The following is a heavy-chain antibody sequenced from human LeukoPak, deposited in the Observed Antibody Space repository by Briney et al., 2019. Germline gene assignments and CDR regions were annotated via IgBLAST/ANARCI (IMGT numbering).Heavy chain of an antibody. J-gene: IGHJ4*02. CDR2: IYSDNT. D-gene: IGHD5-12*01. Sequence: GGSLRRACTVSGFTVSSNSMSWVRQAPGKGLEWVSFIYSDNTHYSDSVKGRFTISRDNSKNTLYLQMNSLRAEDTAVYYCAREDMVATAGADYWGQGTLVTVSS. V-gene: IGHV3-53*01. CDR3: AREDMVATAGADY. CDR1: GFTVSSNS.